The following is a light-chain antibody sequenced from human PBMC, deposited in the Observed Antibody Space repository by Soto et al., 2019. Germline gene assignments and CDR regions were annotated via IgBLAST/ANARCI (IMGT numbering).Light chain of an antibody. CDR2: HVS. CDR1: SSDIGAYNY. J-gene: IGLJ1*01. Sequence: QSVLTHPRSVSGAPGQSVTISCTGTSSDIGAYNYVSWYQQHPDKAPKLMIYHVSKRPSGVPDRFSGSKSGNAASLTISGLQAEDEADYYCCTDAGTYKVFGTGTKLTVL. V-gene: IGLV2-11*01. CDR3: CTDAGTYKV.